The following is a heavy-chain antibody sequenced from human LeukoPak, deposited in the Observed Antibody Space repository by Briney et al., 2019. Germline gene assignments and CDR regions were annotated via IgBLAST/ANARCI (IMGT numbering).Heavy chain of an antibody. CDR2: IYYSGST. J-gene: IGHJ4*02. V-gene: IGHV4-59*01. CDR1: GGSISSYY. D-gene: IGHD2-21*02. CDR3: ARDRRRVTGVVVTAPTDY. Sequence: PSETLSLTCTVSGGSISSYYWSWIRQPPGKGLEWIGYIYYSGSTNYNPSLKSRVTISVDTSKNQFSLKLSSVTAADTAVYYCARDRRRVTGVVVTAPTDYWGQGTLVTVSS.